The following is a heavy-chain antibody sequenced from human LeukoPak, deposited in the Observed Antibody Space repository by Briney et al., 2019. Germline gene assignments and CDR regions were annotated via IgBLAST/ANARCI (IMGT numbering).Heavy chain of an antibody. V-gene: IGHV3-23*01. D-gene: IGHD3-22*01. CDR1: GFTFSSYA. J-gene: IGHJ4*02. CDR3: AKESPMGGYYDSSGYLDY. CDR2: ISGSGGST. Sequence: PGGSLRLSCAASGFTFSSYAMSWVRQAPGKGLEWVSAISGSGGSTYYADPVKGRFTISRDNFKNTLDLQTNSLRAEDTAVYYCAKESPMGGYYDSSGYLDYWGQGTLVTVSS.